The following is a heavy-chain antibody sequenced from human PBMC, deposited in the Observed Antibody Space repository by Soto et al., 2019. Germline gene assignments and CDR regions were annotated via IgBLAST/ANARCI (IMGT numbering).Heavy chain of an antibody. J-gene: IGHJ4*02. CDR1: GYIFTSFW. CDR2: IYPGDSET. Sequence: GESLKISCKVSGYIFTSFWIGWVRQMPGKGLEWMGIIYPGDSETRYSPSFEGQVTISVDKSISTAYLQWSGLKASDTAMYYCARSYSSAWFGAEFDYWGQGTLVTVSS. V-gene: IGHV5-51*01. D-gene: IGHD6-19*01. CDR3: ARSYSSAWFGAEFDY.